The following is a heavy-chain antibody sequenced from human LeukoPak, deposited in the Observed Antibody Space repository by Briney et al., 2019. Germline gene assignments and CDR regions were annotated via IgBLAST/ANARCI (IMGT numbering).Heavy chain of an antibody. CDR3: ARDGGVVVTAGYYGMDV. D-gene: IGHD2-21*02. CDR2: IYSGGST. V-gene: IGHV3-53*04. Sequence: GGSLRLSCAASGFTVSSNYMSWVRQAPGKGLERVSVIYSGGSTYYADSVKGRFTISRHNSKNTLYLQMNSLRAEDTAVYYCARDGGVVVTAGYYGMDVWGQGTTVTVSS. J-gene: IGHJ6*02. CDR1: GFTVSSNY.